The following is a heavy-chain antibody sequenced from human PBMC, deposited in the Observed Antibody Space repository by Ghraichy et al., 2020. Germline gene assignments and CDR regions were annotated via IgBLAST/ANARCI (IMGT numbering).Heavy chain of an antibody. Sequence: GGSLRLSCAASGFTFSTYWMTWVRQAPGKVLEWVATITADGSETYYGDSVKGRFTISRDNSKNSVFLQMSTLRAEDTAVYYCADLDVAWGQGMLVTVSS. CDR1: GFTFSTYW. J-gene: IGHJ4*02. D-gene: IGHD5-12*01. CDR2: ITADGSET. V-gene: IGHV3-7*03. CDR3: ADLDVA.